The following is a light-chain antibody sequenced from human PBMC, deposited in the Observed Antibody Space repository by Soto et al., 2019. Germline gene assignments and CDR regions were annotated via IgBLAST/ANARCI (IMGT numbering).Light chain of an antibody. CDR2: HAS. J-gene: IGKJ1*01. V-gene: IGKV1-5*01. CDR1: QTINNW. CDR3: QHYNSYPWT. Sequence: DIQMTQSPSTLSASIGDRVTITCRASQTINNWLAWYQQKPGKAPNLLIYHASNMETGVPSRFIGRAFGTESTLTISSLQPDDFATYYCQHYNSYPWTFGQGTKVEIK.